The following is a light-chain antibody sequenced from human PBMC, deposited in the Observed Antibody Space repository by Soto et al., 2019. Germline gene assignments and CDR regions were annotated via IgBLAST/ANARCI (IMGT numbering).Light chain of an antibody. J-gene: IGLJ2*01. CDR3: SSSAANRTR. Sequence: QSALTQPASVSASPGQSITISCTGITSDVGDNYYVSWFQSHPGKAPKLVIYEVANRPSGVSNRFSGSRSGDTASLTISGVQTEDEADYHCSSSAANRTRIGGGTQLTVL. CDR2: EVA. V-gene: IGLV2-14*01. CDR1: TSDVGDNYY.